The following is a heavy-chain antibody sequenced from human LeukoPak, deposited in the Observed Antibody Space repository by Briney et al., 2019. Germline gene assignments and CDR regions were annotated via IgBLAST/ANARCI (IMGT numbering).Heavy chain of an antibody. Sequence: GGSLRLSCAASGLTFSSYWMHWVRQAPGKGLVWVSRINSDGSRTSEADSVKGRLTIYRDNDKNTLYLQMNSLRAEDTAVYYCARPTSYCSGGSCYHYDACDIWGQGTMVTVSS. V-gene: IGHV3-74*01. D-gene: IGHD2-15*01. J-gene: IGHJ3*02. CDR3: ARPTSYCSGGSCYHYDACDI. CDR2: INSDGSRT. CDR1: GLTFSSYW.